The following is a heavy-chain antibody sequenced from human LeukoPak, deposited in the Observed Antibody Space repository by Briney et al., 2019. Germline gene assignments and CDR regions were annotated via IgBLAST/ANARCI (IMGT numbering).Heavy chain of an antibody. J-gene: IGHJ4*02. CDR1: GGTFSSYA. Sequence: SVKVSCKASGGTFSSYAISWVRQAPGQGLEWVGRIIPIFGTANYAQKFQGRVTITTDESTSTAYMELSSLRSEDTAVYYCARDRGFYDSSGYPSDYWGQGTLVTVSS. CDR2: IIPIFGTA. D-gene: IGHD3-22*01. CDR3: ARDRGFYDSSGYPSDY. V-gene: IGHV1-69*05.